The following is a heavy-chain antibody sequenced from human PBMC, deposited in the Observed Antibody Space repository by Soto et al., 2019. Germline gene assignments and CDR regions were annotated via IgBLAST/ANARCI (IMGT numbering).Heavy chain of an antibody. CDR2: LHHGGST. Sequence: XETLSLTCDVSRYSINNNNWWSWVRQPPGGGLEWIGELHHGGSTNYNPSLESRATFSVDISKNQFFLKLSSVTAADTAVYYCTKNSAYALDSWGQGTLVTVSS. CDR3: TKNSAYALDS. D-gene: IGHD5-12*01. J-gene: IGHJ4*02. CDR1: RYSINNNNW. V-gene: IGHV4-4*02.